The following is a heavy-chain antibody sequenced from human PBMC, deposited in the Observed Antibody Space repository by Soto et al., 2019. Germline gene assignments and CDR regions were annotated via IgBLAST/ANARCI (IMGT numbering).Heavy chain of an antibody. CDR3: ARGLKSSARYINTYDY. CDR1: GYTFTSYD. Sequence: ASVEVSCKASGYTFTSYDINWVRQATGQGLEWMGWMNPNSGNTGYAQKFQGRVTMTRNTSISTAYMELSSLRSEDTAVYYCARGLKSSARYINTYDYWGQGTLVTVSS. J-gene: IGHJ4*02. D-gene: IGHD3-10*01. CDR2: MNPNSGNT. V-gene: IGHV1-8*01.